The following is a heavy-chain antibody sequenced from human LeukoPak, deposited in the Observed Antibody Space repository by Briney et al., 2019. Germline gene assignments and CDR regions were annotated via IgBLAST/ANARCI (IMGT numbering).Heavy chain of an antibody. CDR1: GGSMHGYY. CDR3: ARGVLIAEFLFDY. CDR2: ISYSGST. J-gene: IGHJ4*02. D-gene: IGHD3-10*01. V-gene: IGHV4-59*01. Sequence: SETLSLTCTVSGGSMHGYYWSWIRQPPGKGLECIGYISYSGSTTHNPSLRSRGTISVDTSKNQFSLRLTSVTAADTAVYYCARGVLIAEFLFDYWGQGALVTVSS.